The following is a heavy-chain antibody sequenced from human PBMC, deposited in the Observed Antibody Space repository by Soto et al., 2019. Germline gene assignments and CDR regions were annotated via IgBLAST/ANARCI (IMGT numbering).Heavy chain of an antibody. CDR2: FDPEDGET. CDR1: GYTLTELS. V-gene: IGHV1-24*01. J-gene: IGHJ4*02. Sequence: ASVKVSCKVSGYTLTELSMHWVRQAPGKGLEWMGGFDPEDGETIYAQKFQGRVTMTDDTSTDTAYMALSRLRSENTAVYYCATDVIMITFGGVIVSSAYWGQGTMVTVSS. CDR3: ATDVIMITFGGVIVSSAY. D-gene: IGHD3-16*02.